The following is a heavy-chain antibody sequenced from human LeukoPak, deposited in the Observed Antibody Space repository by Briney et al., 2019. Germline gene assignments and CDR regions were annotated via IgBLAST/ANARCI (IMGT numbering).Heavy chain of an antibody. CDR2: IYHSGST. J-gene: IGHJ1*01. D-gene: IGHD2-2*01. Sequence: SETLSLTCTVSGYSISSGYYWGWIRQPPGKGLEWIGSIYHSGSTYYNPSLKSRVTISVDTSKNQFSLKLTSVTAADTAVYYCATFTQRQYFQHWGQGTLVTVSS. CDR1: GYSISSGYY. CDR3: ATFTQRQYFQH. V-gene: IGHV4-38-2*02.